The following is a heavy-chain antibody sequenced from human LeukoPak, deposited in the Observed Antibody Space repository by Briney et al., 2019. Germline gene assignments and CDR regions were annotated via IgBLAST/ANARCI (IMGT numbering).Heavy chain of an antibody. Sequence: GASVKVSSKASGYSFTSHGISWVRQAPGQGLEWMGWISTYSAITNFAQNFQGRVTLTTDTSTSTAYMELRSLRSDDTAVNYCARSTGSFFPFDYWGQGTLVTVSS. V-gene: IGHV1-18*01. J-gene: IGHJ4*02. CDR3: ARSTGSFFPFDY. CDR2: ISTYSAIT. D-gene: IGHD1-26*01. CDR1: GYSFTSHG.